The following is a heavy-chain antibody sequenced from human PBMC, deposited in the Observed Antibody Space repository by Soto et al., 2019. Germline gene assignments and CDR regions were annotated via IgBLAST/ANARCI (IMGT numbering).Heavy chain of an antibody. V-gene: IGHV4-59*01. J-gene: IGHJ4*02. Sequence: PSETLSLTCTVSGVSISSSYWSWLRQSPGTGLEWIGYIYYTGTTNYNPSLKRRVTISLDTAKNQFSLNVNSLTTADTAVYFCARGGNRYGTTASGVGGFDFWGQGTLVTVSS. CDR3: ARGGNRYGTTASGVGGFDF. D-gene: IGHD2-8*01. CDR1: GVSISSSY. CDR2: IYYTGTT.